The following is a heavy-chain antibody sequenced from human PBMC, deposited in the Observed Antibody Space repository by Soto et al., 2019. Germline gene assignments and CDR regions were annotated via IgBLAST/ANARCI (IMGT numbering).Heavy chain of an antibody. J-gene: IGHJ4*02. Sequence: PVGSLRLSCAASGFTFSGYTMNWVRQAPGKGLEWVAVIGNSGDGTHYADSVKGRFTISRDNSKNTLYLQMESLRAEDTAVYYCVKDVWDYWGQGVLVTVSS. CDR2: IGNSGDGT. D-gene: IGHD2-21*01. V-gene: IGHV3-23*01. CDR1: GFTFSGYT. CDR3: VKDVWDY.